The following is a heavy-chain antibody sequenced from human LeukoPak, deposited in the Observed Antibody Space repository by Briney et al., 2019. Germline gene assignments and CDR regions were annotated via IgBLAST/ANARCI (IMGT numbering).Heavy chain of an antibody. V-gene: IGHV1-2*04. CDR3: ARAGSHSGTVTRYYYYYGMDV. CDR2: INPNSGGT. J-gene: IGHJ6*02. Sequence: ASVKVSCKASGYTFTSFPMNWVRQAPGQGLEWMGWINPNSGGTNYAQKFQGWVTMTRDTSISTAYMELSRLRSDDTAVYYCARAGSHSGTVTRYYYYYGMDVWGQGTTVTVSS. D-gene: IGHD4-17*01. CDR1: GYTFTSFP.